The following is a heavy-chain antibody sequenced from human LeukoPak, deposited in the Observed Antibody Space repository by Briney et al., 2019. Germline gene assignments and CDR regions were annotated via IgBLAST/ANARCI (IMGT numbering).Heavy chain of an antibody. V-gene: IGHV3-48*02. CDR1: GFTFSSYS. CDR2: ISSSSSTI. CDR3: ARDDSSGGREYYYGMDV. Sequence: GGSLRLSCAASGFTFSSYSMNWVRQAPGKGLEWVSYISSSSSTIYYADSVKGRFTISRDNAKNSLYLQMNSLRDGDTAVYYCARDDSSGGREYYYGMDVWGQGTTVTVSS. D-gene: IGHD2-15*01. J-gene: IGHJ6*02.